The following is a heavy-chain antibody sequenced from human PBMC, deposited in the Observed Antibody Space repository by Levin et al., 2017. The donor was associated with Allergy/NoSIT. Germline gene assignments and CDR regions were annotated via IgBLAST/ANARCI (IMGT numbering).Heavy chain of an antibody. V-gene: IGHV3-7*04. D-gene: IGHD5-12*01. CDR2: IRQDGSEK. J-gene: IGHJ4*02. CDR3: ARDLSLGGFIDY. Sequence: SGESLKISCAASGFTFSDYWMTWVRQAPGEGLEWLGNIRQDGSEKHYVDSVEGRFSISRDNAKNSLYLQMKSLRADDTAVYFCARDLSLGGFIDYWGQGILVTVSS. CDR1: GFTFSDYW.